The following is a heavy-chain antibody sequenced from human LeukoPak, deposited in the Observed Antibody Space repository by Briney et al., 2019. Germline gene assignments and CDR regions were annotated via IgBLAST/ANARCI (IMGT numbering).Heavy chain of an antibody. CDR3: ARDPGSPPLYYYYMDV. V-gene: IGHV3-30*04. J-gene: IGHJ6*03. CDR2: ISYDGSNK. Sequence: GGSLRLSCAASGFTFSSYAMHWVRQAPGKGLEWVAVISYDGSNKYYADSGKGRFTISRDNSKNTLYLQMNSLRAEDTAVYYCARDPGSPPLYYYYMDVWGKGTTVTVSS. D-gene: IGHD6-25*01. CDR1: GFTFSSYA.